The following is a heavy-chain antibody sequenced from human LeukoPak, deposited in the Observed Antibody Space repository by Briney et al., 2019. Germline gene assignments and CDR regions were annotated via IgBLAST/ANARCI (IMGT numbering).Heavy chain of an antibody. D-gene: IGHD3-10*01. J-gene: IGHJ4*02. Sequence: QPGGSLRLSCAASGFTFNSHWMHWVRPVPGKGLVWVSRIKSDESEINYADFVKGRFTISRDNAKNTLYLQMNSLRAEDTAVYFCARGHVPGSDRHWDYWGQGTLVTVSA. V-gene: IGHV3-74*01. CDR2: IKSDESEI. CDR3: ARGHVPGSDRHWDY. CDR1: GFTFNSHW.